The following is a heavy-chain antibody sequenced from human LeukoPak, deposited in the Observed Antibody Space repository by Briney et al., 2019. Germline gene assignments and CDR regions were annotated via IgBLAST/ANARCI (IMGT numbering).Heavy chain of an antibody. CDR1: GFTFSSYA. CDR2: ISGSGGST. D-gene: IGHD3-22*01. J-gene: IGHJ4*02. CDR3: AKDQRSSGYYSTFDY. Sequence: GGSLRLSCAASGFTFSSYAMSWVRQAPGKGLEWVSAISGSGGSTYYADSVKGRFTISRDNSKNTLYLQMNSLRAEDTAVCYCAKDQRSSGYYSTFDYWGQGTLVTVSS. V-gene: IGHV3-23*01.